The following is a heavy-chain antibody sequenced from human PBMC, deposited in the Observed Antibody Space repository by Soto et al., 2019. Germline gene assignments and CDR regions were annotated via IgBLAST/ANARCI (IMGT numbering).Heavy chain of an antibody. Sequence: SETLSLTSTVSGGSISSGGYYWSWIRQHPGKGLEWIGYIYYYGSTNYNPSLKSRVTISVDTSKNQFSLKLTSVTAADTAVYYCARGPSSILRRYFDYWGQGTLVTVSS. J-gene: IGHJ4*02. CDR3: ARGPSSILRRYFDY. CDR2: IYYYGST. V-gene: IGHV4-31*03. CDR1: GGSISSGGYY.